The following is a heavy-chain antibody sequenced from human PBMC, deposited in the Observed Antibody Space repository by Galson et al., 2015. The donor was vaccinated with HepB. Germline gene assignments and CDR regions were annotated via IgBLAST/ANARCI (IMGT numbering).Heavy chain of an antibody. CDR1: GFSFIKYG. D-gene: IGHD1-1*01. V-gene: IGHV3-30*18. CDR2: ISFDGSHK. Sequence: SLRLSCPASGFSFIKYGMHWARQAPGTGLEWVAAISFDGSHKYSAAFVKGRITISRDNSKNTLPLKMSSLRAADTAVYYCAKDLNDFYGRYYYYGMDVWGQGTAVTVSS. CDR3: AKDLNDFYGRYYYYGMDV. J-gene: IGHJ6*02.